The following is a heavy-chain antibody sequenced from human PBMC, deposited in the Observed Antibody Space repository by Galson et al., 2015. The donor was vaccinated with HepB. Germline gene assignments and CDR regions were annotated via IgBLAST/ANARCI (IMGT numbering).Heavy chain of an antibody. CDR1: GGTFSSYA. D-gene: IGHD5-18*01. Sequence: SVKVSCKASGGTFSSYAISWVRQAPGQGLEWMGGIIPIFGTANYAQKFQGRVTITADESTSTAYMEPSSLRSEDTAVYYCARDRRWIQLWSRDYYYGMDVWGQGTLVTVSS. CDR3: ARDRRWIQLWSRDYYYGMDV. J-gene: IGHJ6*02. CDR2: IIPIFGTA. V-gene: IGHV1-69*13.